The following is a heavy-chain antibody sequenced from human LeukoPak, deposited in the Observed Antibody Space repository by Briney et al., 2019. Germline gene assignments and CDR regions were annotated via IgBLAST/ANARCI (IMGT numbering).Heavy chain of an antibody. CDR1: GFTFSNYA. V-gene: IGHV3-23*01. Sequence: GGSLRLSCAASGFTFSNYAMTWVRQAPGKGLEWVSFISAGGGSTYYADSVKGRFTISRDNSKNTLYLQMNSLRAEDTAVYYCAQGGDYTSFDYWGQGTLVTVSS. D-gene: IGHD4-17*01. CDR2: ISAGGGST. J-gene: IGHJ4*02. CDR3: AQGGDYTSFDY.